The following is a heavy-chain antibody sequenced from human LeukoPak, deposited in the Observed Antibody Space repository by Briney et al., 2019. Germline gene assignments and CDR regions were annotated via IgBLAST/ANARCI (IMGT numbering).Heavy chain of an antibody. J-gene: IGHJ4*02. CDR3: VRGVAPVVNRFDY. V-gene: IGHV4-38-2*01. D-gene: IGHD1-14*01. Sequence: SETLSLTCAVSGYSISSGYYWGWIRQPPGKGLEWIGSIYHSGTTYYNSSLKSRVTISVDTSKNQFSLNLNSVTAADTAVYYCVRGVAPVVNRFDYWGQGTLVTVSS. CDR1: GYSISSGYY. CDR2: IYHSGTT.